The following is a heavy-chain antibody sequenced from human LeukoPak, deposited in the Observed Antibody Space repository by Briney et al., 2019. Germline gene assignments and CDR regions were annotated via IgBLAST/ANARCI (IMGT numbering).Heavy chain of an antibody. CDR2: IYHSGST. CDR1: GGSISSSSW. V-gene: IGHV4-4*02. CDR3: ASTVVRLNYFDY. Sequence: PSGTLSLTCAVSGGSISSSSWWNWVRQPPGKGLEWIGEIYHSGSTNYNPSLKSRVTISVDKSKNQFSLKLSSVTAADTAVYYCASTVVRLNYFDYWGQGTLVTVSS. D-gene: IGHD4-23*01. J-gene: IGHJ4*02.